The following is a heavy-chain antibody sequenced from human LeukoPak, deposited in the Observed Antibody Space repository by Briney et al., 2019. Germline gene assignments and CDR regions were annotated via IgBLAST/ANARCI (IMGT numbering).Heavy chain of an antibody. J-gene: IGHJ4*02. D-gene: IGHD6-13*01. CDR2: INHSGST. V-gene: IGHV4-34*01. Sequence: SETLSLTCXVYGGSFSGYYWSWIRQPPGKGLEWIGEINHSGSTNYNPSLKSRVTISVDTSKNQFSLKLSSVTAADTAVYYCARYGSSWYGYFDYWGQGTLVTVSS. CDR1: GGSFSGYY. CDR3: ARYGSSWYGYFDY.